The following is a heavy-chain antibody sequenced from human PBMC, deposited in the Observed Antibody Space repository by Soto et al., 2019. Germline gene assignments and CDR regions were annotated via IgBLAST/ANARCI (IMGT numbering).Heavy chain of an antibody. CDR1: GYSFTSYW. Sequence: PGESLKISCKGSGYSFTSYWIGWVRQMPGKGLEWMGIIYPGDSDTRYSPSFQGQVTISADKSISTAYLQWSSLKASDTAMYYCARHKRGPNYGDYLHPFDYWGQGTLVTVSS. CDR2: IYPGDSDT. D-gene: IGHD4-17*01. J-gene: IGHJ4*02. V-gene: IGHV5-51*01. CDR3: ARHKRGPNYGDYLHPFDY.